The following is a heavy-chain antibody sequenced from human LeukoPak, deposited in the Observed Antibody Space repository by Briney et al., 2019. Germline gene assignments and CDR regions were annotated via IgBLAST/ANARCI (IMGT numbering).Heavy chain of an antibody. D-gene: IGHD3-10*01. CDR2: TSYDGNKR. CDR1: GFTFSSYA. J-gene: IGHJ4*02. V-gene: IGHV3-30*14. Sequence: PGRSLRLSCAASGFTFSSYAMHWVRQAPGKGLEWVAVTSYDGNKRYYADSVKGRFTISRDNSRNTLHLQMSSLRVEDTAVYYCVKDSSSGSYFDYWGQGTLVTVSS. CDR3: VKDSSSGSYFDY.